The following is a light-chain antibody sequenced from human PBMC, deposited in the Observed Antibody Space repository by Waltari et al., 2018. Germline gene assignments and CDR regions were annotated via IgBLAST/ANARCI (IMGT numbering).Light chain of an antibody. J-gene: IGLJ2*01. V-gene: IGLV3-25*03. Sequence: SYELTQPPSVSVSPGQTARTTCSGVALPNQYAYWYQQKPGQAPVVVIYKDSERPSGIPERFSGSTSGTTVTLAISGVQAEDEADYYCQSTDSSGTSVVFGGGTKLTVL. CDR2: KDS. CDR3: QSTDSSGTSVV. CDR1: ALPNQY.